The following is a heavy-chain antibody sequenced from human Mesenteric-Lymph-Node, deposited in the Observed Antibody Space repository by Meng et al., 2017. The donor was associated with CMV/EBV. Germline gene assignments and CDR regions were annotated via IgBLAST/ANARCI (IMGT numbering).Heavy chain of an antibody. CDR3: ARGYYGDIPLDY. Sequence: KTSGDTFSTHEITWVRRAPGHGLEWLGWINPQNGNAIYAQKFQGRVTMTRDTSISTAYMELSSLRSEDTAVYYCARGYYGDIPLDYWGQGTLVTVSS. V-gene: IGHV1-8*02. D-gene: IGHD4-17*01. CDR1: GDTFSTHE. J-gene: IGHJ4*02. CDR2: INPQNGNA.